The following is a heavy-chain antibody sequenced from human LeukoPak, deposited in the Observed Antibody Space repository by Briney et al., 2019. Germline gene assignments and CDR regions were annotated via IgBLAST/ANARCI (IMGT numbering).Heavy chain of an antibody. CDR1: GDSISSNY. CDR3: AIFEDARNMDH. V-gene: IGHV4-59*08. J-gene: IGHJ4*02. Sequence: SETLSLTCTVSGDSISSNYWSWIGQPPGKGLECIEYIHYTRSTKHNPPPMIPVTISVHTSKNQFSLQLSSVTAADTAVYYCAIFEDARNMDHWVQGTLVTVSS. D-gene: IGHD2-2*01. CDR2: IHYTRST.